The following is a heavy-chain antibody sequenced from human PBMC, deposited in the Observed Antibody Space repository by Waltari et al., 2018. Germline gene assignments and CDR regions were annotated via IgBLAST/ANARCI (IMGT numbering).Heavy chain of an antibody. D-gene: IGHD4-17*01. CDR2: IRYDGSNK. V-gene: IGHV3-30*02. CDR1: GLTFSSYG. CDR3: AKEGDYGGDWYFDL. Sequence: QVQLVESGGGVVQPGGSLRLSCAASGLTFSSYGMHWVRQAPGKGLEWVAFIRYDGSNKYYADSVKGRFTISRDNSKNTLYLQMNSLRAEDTAVYYCAKEGDYGGDWYFDLWGRGTLVTVSS. J-gene: IGHJ2*01.